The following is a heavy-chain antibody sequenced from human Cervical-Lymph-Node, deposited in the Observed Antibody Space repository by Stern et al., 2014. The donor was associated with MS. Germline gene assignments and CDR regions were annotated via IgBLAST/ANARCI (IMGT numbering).Heavy chain of an antibody. J-gene: IGHJ4*02. D-gene: IGHD1-26*01. Sequence: VQLVESGGGVVQPGRSLRLSCAASGLTFSSHGMHWVRQAQGKGLEWVAFIWSDGNKEFYADSVKGRFTISRDNSKNTMYLQMNSLRAEDTAVYYCAKDKWERYFDYWGQGTLVTVSS. CDR2: IWSDGNKE. V-gene: IGHV3-33*06. CDR1: GLTFSSHG. CDR3: AKDKWERYFDY.